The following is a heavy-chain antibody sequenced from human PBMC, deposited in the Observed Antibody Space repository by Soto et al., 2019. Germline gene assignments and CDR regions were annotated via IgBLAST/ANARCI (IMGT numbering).Heavy chain of an antibody. V-gene: IGHV4-39*01. CDR2: IYYSGDT. CDR3: ARNQPQRYCSGGTCRPDYGMDA. J-gene: IGHJ6*02. Sequence: SETLSLTCTVSGGSISSDSFYWAWIRQPPGKGLEWIGIIYYSGDTYYNPSLAGRLTMSVDTSNQFSLTLRSVTAADTALYYCARNQPQRYCSGGTCRPDYGMDAWGQGTTVTVSS. CDR1: GGSISSDSFY. D-gene: IGHD2-15*01.